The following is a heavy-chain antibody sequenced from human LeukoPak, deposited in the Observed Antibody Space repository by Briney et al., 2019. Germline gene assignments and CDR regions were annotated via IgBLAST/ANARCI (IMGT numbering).Heavy chain of an antibody. Sequence: GGSLRLSCAASGFTFSSYWMHWVRQAPGKGLVWVSRINSDGSSTSYADSVKGRFTISRDNAKNTLYLQMNSLRAEDTAVYYCARAGYYYDSSGYYPLDYWSQGTLVTASS. CDR1: GFTFSSYW. CDR3: ARAGYYYDSSGYYPLDY. CDR2: INSDGSST. V-gene: IGHV3-74*01. J-gene: IGHJ4*02. D-gene: IGHD3-22*01.